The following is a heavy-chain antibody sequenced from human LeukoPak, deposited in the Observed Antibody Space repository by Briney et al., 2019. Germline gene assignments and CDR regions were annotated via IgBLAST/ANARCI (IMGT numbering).Heavy chain of an antibody. CDR1: GFTVSSSY. D-gene: IGHD5-24*01. Sequence: PGGSLILSCAASGFTVSSSYMNWVRQAPGKGLEWVSLIYSGDSTYYADSVKGRFTMSRDNSKNTLYLQMNSLRVEDTAVYYCARDGRWLQLAPDAFDIWGQGTMVTVSS. J-gene: IGHJ3*02. CDR3: ARDGRWLQLAPDAFDI. CDR2: IYSGDST. V-gene: IGHV3-66*01.